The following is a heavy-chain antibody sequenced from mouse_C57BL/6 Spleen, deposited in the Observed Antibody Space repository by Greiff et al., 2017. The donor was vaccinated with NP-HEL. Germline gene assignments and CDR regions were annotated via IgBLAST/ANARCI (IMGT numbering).Heavy chain of an antibody. J-gene: IGHJ1*03. CDR1: GFTFSSYA. V-gene: IGHV5-4*01. D-gene: IGHD4-1*01. CDR2: ISDGGSYT. CDR3: AREGTGTCFDV. Sequence: EVQLVESGGGLVKPGGSLKLSCAASGFTFSSYAMSWVRQTPEKRLEWVATISDGGSYTYYPDNVKGRFTISRDNAKNNLYLQMSHLKSEDTAMYYCAREGTGTCFDVWGTGTTVTVSS.